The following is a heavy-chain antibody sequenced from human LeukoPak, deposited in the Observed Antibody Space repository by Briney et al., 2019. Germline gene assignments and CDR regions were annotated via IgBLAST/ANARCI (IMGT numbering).Heavy chain of an antibody. J-gene: IGHJ6*03. D-gene: IGHD3-22*01. Sequence: GRSLRLSCAPSGFTFSRHGMHWVRQAPGKGLEWVANIKQDGSEKYYVDSVKGRFTISRDNAKNSLYLQMSSLRAEDTAVYYCARDRVGYYDSSGYYYLDVWGQGTTVTVSS. V-gene: IGHV3-7*01. CDR1: GFTFSRHG. CDR2: IKQDGSEK. CDR3: ARDRVGYYDSSGYYYLDV.